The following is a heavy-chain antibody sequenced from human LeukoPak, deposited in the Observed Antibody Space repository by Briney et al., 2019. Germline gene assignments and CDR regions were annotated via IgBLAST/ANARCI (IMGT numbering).Heavy chain of an antibody. Sequence: SETLSLTCTVSGGSLTGYFWSWIRQPPGKGLEWVGYVFYEGNTNYNPSLKSRVTTSVDASKNQFSLRLNSVTAADTAVYYCARAPGGPIRYFDYWGQGTLVTVSS. CDR2: VFYEGNT. D-gene: IGHD3-10*01. J-gene: IGHJ4*02. CDR1: GGSLTGYF. CDR3: ARAPGGPIRYFDY. V-gene: IGHV4-59*08.